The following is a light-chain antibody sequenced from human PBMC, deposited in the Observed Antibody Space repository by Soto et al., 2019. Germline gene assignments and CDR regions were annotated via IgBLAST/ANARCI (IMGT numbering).Light chain of an antibody. CDR2: GAS. CDR3: QQYDTTPYT. V-gene: IGKV3-20*01. Sequence: EFVLTQSPGTQSLSPGQRATLTCRTSQRVSSNYLAWYQQKPGQAPRFLIYGASNTAPGIPDRFSGSGSGTDFTLTITRLEPEDFAVYYCQQYDTTPYTFGQGTKVE. CDR1: QRVSSNY. J-gene: IGKJ2*01.